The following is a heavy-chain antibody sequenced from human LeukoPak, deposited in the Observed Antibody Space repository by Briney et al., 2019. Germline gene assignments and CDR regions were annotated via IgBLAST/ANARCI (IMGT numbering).Heavy chain of an antibody. CDR1: GYTFTSYG. Sequence: GASVKVSCKASGYTFTSYGISWVRQAPGQGLEWMGWISAYNGNTNYAQKLQGRVTMTTDTSTSTAYMELRSLRSDDTAAYYCARELDYGDYTVYFDYWGQGTLVTVSS. V-gene: IGHV1-18*01. CDR2: ISAYNGNT. D-gene: IGHD4-17*01. CDR3: ARELDYGDYTVYFDY. J-gene: IGHJ4*02.